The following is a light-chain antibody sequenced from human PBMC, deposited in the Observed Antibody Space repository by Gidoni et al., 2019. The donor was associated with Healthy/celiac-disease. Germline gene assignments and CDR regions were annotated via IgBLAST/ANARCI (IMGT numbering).Light chain of an antibody. Sequence: AIRMTQSPSSFSASTGDRVTITCRASQGISSYLAWYQQKPGKAPKLLIYAASTFQSGVPSRFRGSGSGTDFTLTISCLQSEDFATYYCQQYYSYPLTFGGGTKVEIK. CDR2: AAS. CDR1: QGISSY. CDR3: QQYYSYPLT. V-gene: IGKV1-8*01. J-gene: IGKJ4*01.